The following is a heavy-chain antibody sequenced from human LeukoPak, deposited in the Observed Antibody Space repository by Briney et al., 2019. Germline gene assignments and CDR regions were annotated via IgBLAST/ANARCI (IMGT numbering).Heavy chain of an antibody. V-gene: IGHV4-34*01. CDR1: GGSFSGYY. CDR2: INHSGST. CDR3: ARHSPVGIFYFDY. D-gene: IGHD1-26*01. J-gene: IGHJ4*02. Sequence: SETLSLTCAVYGGSFSGYYWSWIRQPPGKGLEWIGEINHSGSTNYNPSLKSRVTISVDTSKNQFSLKLRSVTAADTAVYYCARHSPVGIFYFDYWGQGTLVTVSS.